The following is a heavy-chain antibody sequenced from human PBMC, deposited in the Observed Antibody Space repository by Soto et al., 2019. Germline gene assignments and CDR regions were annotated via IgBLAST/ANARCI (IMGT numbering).Heavy chain of an antibody. CDR3: ARGGLLPDY. V-gene: IGHV4-30-2*01. CDR2: ISHSGST. CDR1: GGSTSSGGYS. J-gene: IGHJ4*02. D-gene: IGHD6-19*01. Sequence: QLQLQESGSGLVKPSQTLSLTCAVSGGSTSSGGYSWSWLRQPPGKGLEWIGYISHSGSTYYNPSPKRRITIXVDTSKNQFSLRLSSVTAADTAVYYCARGGLLPDYWGQGTLVTVSS.